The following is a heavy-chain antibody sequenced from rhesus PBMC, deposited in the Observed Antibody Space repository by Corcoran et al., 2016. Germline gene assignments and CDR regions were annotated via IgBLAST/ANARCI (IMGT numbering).Heavy chain of an antibody. V-gene: IGHV4S14*01. CDR1: GYSISSGYY. J-gene: IGHJ2*01. Sequence: QVQLQESGPGLVKPSETLSLTCAVSGYSISSGYYWGWIRQPPGKGLEWIGSIYGSGGGNYLNPSLKSRVPLSVDTSKNQFSLKLSSVTAADTAVYYCARVGSSWSEWDTVGTEWYFDLWGPGTPITISS. CDR3: ARVGSSWSEWDTVGTEWYFDL. CDR2: IYGSGGGN. D-gene: IGHD5-42*01.